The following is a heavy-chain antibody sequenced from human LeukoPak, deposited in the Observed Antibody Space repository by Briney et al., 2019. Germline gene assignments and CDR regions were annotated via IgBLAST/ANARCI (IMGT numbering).Heavy chain of an antibody. CDR1: GFTFSSYS. CDR2: IKQDGSEK. D-gene: IGHD6-13*01. CDR3: APGGSIWCPRPLY. Sequence: GGSLRLSCAASGFTFSSYSMIWFRQTPGKGLEWVATIKQDGSEKYYVDSVKGRFTISRDNAKNSLYLQMNSLRVEDTAVYYCAPGGSIWCPRPLYWGQGTLVIVSS. J-gene: IGHJ4*02. V-gene: IGHV3-7*01.